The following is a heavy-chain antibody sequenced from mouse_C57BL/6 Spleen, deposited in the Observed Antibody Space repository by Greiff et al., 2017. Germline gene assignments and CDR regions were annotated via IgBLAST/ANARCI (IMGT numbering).Heavy chain of an antibody. CDR1: GYSFTGYY. D-gene: IGHD2-4*01. CDR2: INPSTGGT. CDR3: ASSPIYYDYDGAY. V-gene: IGHV1-42*01. J-gene: IGHJ3*01. Sequence: EVKLMESGPELVKPGASVKISCKASGYSFTGYYMNWVKQSPEKSLEWIGEINPSTGGTTYNQKFKAKTTLTVDKSSSTAYMQLKSLTSEDSAVYYCASSPIYYDYDGAYWGQGTLVTVSA.